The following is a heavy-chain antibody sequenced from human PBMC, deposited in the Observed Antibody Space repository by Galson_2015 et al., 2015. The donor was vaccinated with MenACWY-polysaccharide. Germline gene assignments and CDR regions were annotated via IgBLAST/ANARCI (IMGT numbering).Heavy chain of an antibody. J-gene: IGHJ4*02. CDR3: ARGGCSGGSCYGPYPFDY. D-gene: IGHD2-15*01. V-gene: IGHV3-11*01. CDR2: ISSSGSTI. Sequence: SLRLSCAASGFTFSDYYMSWLRQAPGKGLEWVSYISSSGSTIYYADSVKGRFTISRDNAKNSLYLQMNSLRAEDTAVYYCARGGCSGGSCYGPYPFDYWGQGTLVTVSS. CDR1: GFTFSDYY.